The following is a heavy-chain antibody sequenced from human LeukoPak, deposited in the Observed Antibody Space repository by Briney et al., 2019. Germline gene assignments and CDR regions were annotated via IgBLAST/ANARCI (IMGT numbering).Heavy chain of an antibody. V-gene: IGHV1-69*13. D-gene: IGHD2-15*01. J-gene: IGHJ4*02. Sequence: VASVKVSCKASGGTFSSYAISWVRQAPGQGLEWMGGIIPIFGTANYAQKFQGRVTITADESTSTAYMELSSLRSEDTAVYYCASSRDIVVVVAATRDFDYWGQGTLVTVSS. CDR2: IIPIFGTA. CDR3: ASSRDIVVVVAATRDFDY. CDR1: GGTFSSYA.